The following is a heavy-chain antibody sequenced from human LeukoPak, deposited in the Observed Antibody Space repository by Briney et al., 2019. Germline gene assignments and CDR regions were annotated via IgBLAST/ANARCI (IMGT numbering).Heavy chain of an antibody. CDR1: GFTFSSYG. CDR3: AKDLSSRPYYYDSSGYPFDY. V-gene: IGHV3-30*02. Sequence: PGGSLRLSCAASGFTFSSYGMHWVRQAPGKGLEWVAFIRYDGSNKYYADSVKGRFTISRDNSKNTLYLQMNSLRAEDTAVYYCAKDLSSRPYYYDSSGYPFDYWGQGTLVTVSS. J-gene: IGHJ4*02. CDR2: IRYDGSNK. D-gene: IGHD3-22*01.